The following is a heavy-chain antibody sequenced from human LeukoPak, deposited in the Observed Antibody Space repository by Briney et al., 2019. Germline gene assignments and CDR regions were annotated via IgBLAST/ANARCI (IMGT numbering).Heavy chain of an antibody. D-gene: IGHD5-18*01. Sequence: SETLSLTCTVSGGSLSSYYWSWIRQPPGKGLEWIGYIYYSGSTNYNPSLKSRVTISVDTSKNQFSLKLSSVTAADTAVYYCARGLLDSYGYGYYFDYWGQGTLVTVSS. J-gene: IGHJ4*02. CDR3: ARGLLDSYGYGYYFDY. CDR2: IYYSGST. V-gene: IGHV4-59*01. CDR1: GGSLSSYY.